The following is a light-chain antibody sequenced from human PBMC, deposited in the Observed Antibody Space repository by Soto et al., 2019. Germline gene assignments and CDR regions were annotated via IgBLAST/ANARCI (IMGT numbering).Light chain of an antibody. CDR2: EVS. V-gene: IGLV2-8*01. Sequence: QSALTQPPSASGSPGQSVTISCTGTSSDVGGYNYVSWYQQRPGKAPKLMIYEVSKRPSGVPDRFSGSKSGNTASLTVSGLQAEDEADYYCSSYAGGYSYVFGIGTKVTVL. CDR3: SSYAGGYSYV. CDR1: SSDVGGYNY. J-gene: IGLJ1*01.